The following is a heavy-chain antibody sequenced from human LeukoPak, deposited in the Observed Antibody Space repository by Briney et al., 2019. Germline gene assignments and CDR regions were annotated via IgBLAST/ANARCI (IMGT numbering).Heavy chain of an antibody. CDR2: ISSSGSTI. J-gene: IGHJ6*03. CDR1: GFTFSSYE. V-gene: IGHV3-48*03. D-gene: IGHD4-17*01. CDR3: ARDPYNGYYGDDYYYYMDV. Sequence: GGSLRLSCAASGFTFSSYEMNWVRQAPGKGLEWVSYISSSGSTIYYADSVKGRFTISRDNAKNSLYLQMNSLRSEDTAVYYCARDPYNGYYGDDYYYYMDVWGKGTTVTISS.